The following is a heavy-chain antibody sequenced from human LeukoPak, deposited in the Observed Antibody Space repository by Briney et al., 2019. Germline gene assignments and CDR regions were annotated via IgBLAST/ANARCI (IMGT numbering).Heavy chain of an antibody. D-gene: IGHD4-23*01. J-gene: IGHJ4*02. V-gene: IGHV3-33*08. Sequence: GRSLRLSCVASGFKFTDYAIHWVRQVPGRGLEWVAVVWFDGSYELYADSVKGRFTISRDDSGSTVNLQMESLRAEDTALYYCARDLGGRGIPVYYFDYWGQGTQVTVSS. CDR2: VWFDGSYE. CDR3: ARDLGGRGIPVYYFDY. CDR1: GFKFTDYA.